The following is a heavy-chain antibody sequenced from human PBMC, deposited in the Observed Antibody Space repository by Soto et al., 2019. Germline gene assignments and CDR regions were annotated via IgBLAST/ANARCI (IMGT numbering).Heavy chain of an antibody. J-gene: IGHJ4*02. D-gene: IGHD2-2*01. V-gene: IGHV3-7*04. Sequence: EVQLVESGGNLVQPGGSLRLSCVGSGFTFSSNWMTWVRQAPGKGLEWVGNIRQDGSEKNYVDSVKGRFIISRDNAKNSLYLQMNSLRAEDTAVYYCAREIVVARGASYFDYWGPGTLVTVSS. CDR2: IRQDGSEK. CDR1: GFTFSSNW. CDR3: AREIVVARGASYFDY.